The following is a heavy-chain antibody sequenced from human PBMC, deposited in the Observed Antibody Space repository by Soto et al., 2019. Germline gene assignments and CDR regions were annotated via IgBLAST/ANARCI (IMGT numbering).Heavy chain of an antibody. J-gene: IGHJ6*03. CDR1: GGSFSGYY. Sequence: SETLSLTCAVYGGSFSGYYWNWFRQPPGKGLEWIGEINHSGGTNYNPSLKSRVIISVDTSKNQFSLKLTSVTAADTAVYHCARAGGGRYDFWTGYSQTYYYIDVWDRGTTVTVSS. D-gene: IGHD3-3*01. CDR2: INHSGGT. CDR3: ARAGGGRYDFWTGYSQTYYYIDV. V-gene: IGHV4-34*01.